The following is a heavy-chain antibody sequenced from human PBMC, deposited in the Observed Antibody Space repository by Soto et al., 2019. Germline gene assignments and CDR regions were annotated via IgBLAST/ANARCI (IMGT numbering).Heavy chain of an antibody. CDR2: ISSSSSYI. CDR3: ARRGGDAYNFFLYYFDY. J-gene: IGHJ4*02. Sequence: GGSLRLSCAASGFTFSSYSMNWVRQAPGKGLEWVSSISSSSSYIYYADSVKGRFTISRDNAKNSLYLQMNSLRAEDTAVYYCARRGGDAYNFFLYYFDYWGQGPLVTVYS. D-gene: IGHD3-3*01. CDR1: GFTFSSYS. V-gene: IGHV3-21*01.